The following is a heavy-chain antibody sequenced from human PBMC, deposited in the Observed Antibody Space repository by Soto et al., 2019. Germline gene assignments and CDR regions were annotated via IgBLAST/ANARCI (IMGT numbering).Heavy chain of an antibody. J-gene: IGHJ6*02. CDR2: TYYRSKWYN. D-gene: IGHD2-15*01. Sequence: SQTLSLTCAISGDSVSSNSAAWNWIRQSPSRGLEWLGRTYYRSKWYNDYAVSVKSRITINPDTSKNQFSLQLNSVTPEDTAVYYCAREQYCSGGSCYANCYGMDVWGQGTTVTVSS. CDR3: AREQYCSGGSCYANCYGMDV. V-gene: IGHV6-1*01. CDR1: GDSVSSNSAA.